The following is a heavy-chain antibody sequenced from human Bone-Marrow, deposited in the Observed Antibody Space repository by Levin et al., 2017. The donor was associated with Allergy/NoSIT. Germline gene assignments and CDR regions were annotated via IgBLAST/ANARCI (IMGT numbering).Heavy chain of an antibody. D-gene: IGHD2-15*01. CDR1: GFIVSYNY. CDR2: IYSSGLT. J-gene: IGHJ3*01. Sequence: PRASVKVSCAASGFIVSYNYMTWVRQAPGKGLEWVSVIYSSGLTYYADSVKGRFTISRDNSKNTLYLQMNSLRAEDTAMYYCARGGYCSSGSCKSPADDPFDVWGQGTMVSVSS. V-gene: IGHV3-53*01. CDR3: ARGGYCSSGSCKSPADDPFDV.